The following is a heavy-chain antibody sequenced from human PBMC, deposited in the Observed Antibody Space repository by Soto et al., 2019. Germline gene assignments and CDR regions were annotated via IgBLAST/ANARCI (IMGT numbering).Heavy chain of an antibody. V-gene: IGHV1-18*01. Sequence: ASGKVSCKASGYTFTSYGISWVRQAPGQGLAWMGWISAYNGNTKYAQKLQGRVPMTPATPTSTLNMELRSLRSDDTAVYSWAGDPEIFASWGQEPLVTVSS. J-gene: IGHJ4*02. CDR3: AGDPEIFAS. CDR1: GYTFTSYG. CDR2: ISAYNGNT.